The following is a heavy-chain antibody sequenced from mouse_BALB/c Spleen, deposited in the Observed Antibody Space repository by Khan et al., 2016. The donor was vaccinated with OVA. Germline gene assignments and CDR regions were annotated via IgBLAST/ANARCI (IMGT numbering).Heavy chain of an antibody. CDR3: ARPPITTIVATCYGFFDV. Sequence: EVQLVESGGDLVKPGGSLKLSCAASGFTFSGYALSWVRQTPEKRLEWVATISSGDSYTYYPDSVKGRFTISRDNVKNTLYLQMSSLRSEDTAMYYCARPPITTIVATCYGFFDVWGAGTTVTVSS. V-gene: IGHV5-9-3*01. CDR2: ISSGDSYT. J-gene: IGHJ1*01. CDR1: GFTFSGYA. D-gene: IGHD1-1*01.